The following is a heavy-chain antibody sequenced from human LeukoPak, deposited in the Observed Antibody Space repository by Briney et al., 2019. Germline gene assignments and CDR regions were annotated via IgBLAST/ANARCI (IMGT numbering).Heavy chain of an antibody. CDR1: GFTFSDYY. CDR3: ARVRAPRFLEWLLSH. V-gene: IGHV3-11*01. Sequence: GGSLRLSCAASGFTFSDYYMSWIRQAPGKGLEWVSYISSSGSTIYYADSVKGRFTISRDNAKNSLYLQMNSLRAEDTAVYYCARVRAPRFLEWLLSHWGQGTLVTVSS. D-gene: IGHD3-3*01. CDR2: ISSSGSTI. J-gene: IGHJ4*01.